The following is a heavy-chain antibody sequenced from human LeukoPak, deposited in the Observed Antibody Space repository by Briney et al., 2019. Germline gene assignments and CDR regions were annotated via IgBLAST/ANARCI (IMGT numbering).Heavy chain of an antibody. V-gene: IGHV1-3*01. CDR2: INAGNGNT. CDR1: GYTFTSYA. D-gene: IGHD3-22*01. Sequence: VASVKVSCKASGYTFTSYAMHWVRQAPGQRLEWMGWINAGNGNTKYSQKFQGRVTITRDTSASTAYMELSSLRSEDTAVYYCARASSYQWLPQEYFQHWGQGTLVTVSS. J-gene: IGHJ1*01. CDR3: ARASSYQWLPQEYFQH.